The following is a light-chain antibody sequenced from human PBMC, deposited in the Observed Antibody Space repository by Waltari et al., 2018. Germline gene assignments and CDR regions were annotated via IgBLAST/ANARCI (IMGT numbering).Light chain of an antibody. Sequence: QSALTHPASVSGSPGQSITIPCTGTRRDVGGYNYVSWYQQHPGKAPKLMIYDVSNRPSGVSNRFSGSKSGNTASLTISGLQAEDEADYYCSSYTSSSTWVFGGGTKLTVL. J-gene: IGLJ3*02. CDR1: RRDVGGYNY. CDR2: DVS. V-gene: IGLV2-14*01. CDR3: SSYTSSSTWV.